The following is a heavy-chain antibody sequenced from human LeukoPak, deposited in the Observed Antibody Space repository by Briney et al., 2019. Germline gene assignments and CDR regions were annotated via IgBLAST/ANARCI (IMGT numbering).Heavy chain of an antibody. CDR1: GFTFSSYS. D-gene: IGHD3-10*01. J-gene: IGHJ4*02. CDR3: ARRFGELFHFDY. CDR2: ISSSSSYI. Sequence: GGSLRLSCAASGFTFSSYSMNWVRQAPGKGLEWVSSISSSSSYIYYADSVKGRFTISRDNAKNSLYLQMNSLRAEDTALYYCARRFGELFHFDYWGQGTLVTVSS. V-gene: IGHV3-21*04.